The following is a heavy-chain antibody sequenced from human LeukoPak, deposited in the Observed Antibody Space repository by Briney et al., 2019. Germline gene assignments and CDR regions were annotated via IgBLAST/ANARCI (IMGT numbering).Heavy chain of an antibody. V-gene: IGHV3-23*01. CDR1: EFTFSSYA. CDR3: AKDPYYDSSGLPSAEYFQH. CDR2: ISGSGGST. D-gene: IGHD3-22*01. J-gene: IGHJ1*01. Sequence: GGSLRLSCAASEFTFSSYAMSWVRQAPGKGLEWVSAISGSGGSTYYADSVKGRYTISRDNSKNTLYLQMNSLRAEDTAVYYCAKDPYYDSSGLPSAEYFQHWGQGTLVTVSS.